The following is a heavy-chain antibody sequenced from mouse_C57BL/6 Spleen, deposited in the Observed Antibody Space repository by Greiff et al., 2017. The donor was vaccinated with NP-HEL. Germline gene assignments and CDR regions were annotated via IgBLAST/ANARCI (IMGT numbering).Heavy chain of an antibody. CDR3: ARRGIYYGFYAMDY. D-gene: IGHD2-2*01. Sequence: VQLKQSGAELVKPGASVKLSCTASGFNIKDYYMHWVKQRTEQGLEWIGRIDPEDGETKYVPKFQGKATITADTSSNTAYLQLSSLTSEDTAVYYCARRGIYYGFYAMDYWGQGTSVTVSS. J-gene: IGHJ4*01. CDR1: GFNIKDYY. CDR2: IDPEDGET. V-gene: IGHV14-2*01.